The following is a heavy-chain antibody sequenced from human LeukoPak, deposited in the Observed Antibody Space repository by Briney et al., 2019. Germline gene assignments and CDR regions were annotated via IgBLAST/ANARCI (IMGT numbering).Heavy chain of an antibody. D-gene: IGHD3-22*01. Sequence: GESLRLSCAASGFSFSSHSMSWVRQAPGKGLEWVSSISSSSSYIHYAYSVKGRFTISRDNAKNSLSLQMNSLTAEDTAVYYCARGALIPIVGIITPDDAFDIWGQGTMVTVSS. CDR2: ISSSSSYI. CDR1: GFSFSSHS. V-gene: IGHV3-21*01. CDR3: ARGALIPIVGIITPDDAFDI. J-gene: IGHJ3*02.